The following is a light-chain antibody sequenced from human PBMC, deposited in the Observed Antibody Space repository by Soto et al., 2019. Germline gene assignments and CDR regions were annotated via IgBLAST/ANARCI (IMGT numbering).Light chain of an antibody. V-gene: IGKV2-28*01. Sequence: DIVMTQSPLSLPVTPGEPASISCRSSQSLLHSNGYNYLDWYLQKPGQSPQLLIYLGSNRASGAPXRXSGSGSGTDFTLKISRVEAEDVGVYYCMQALQTPPYTFGQGTKLEIK. J-gene: IGKJ2*01. CDR3: MQALQTPPYT. CDR1: QSLLHSNGYNY. CDR2: LGS.